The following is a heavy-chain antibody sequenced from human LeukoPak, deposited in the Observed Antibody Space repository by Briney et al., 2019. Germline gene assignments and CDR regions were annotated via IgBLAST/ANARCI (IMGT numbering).Heavy chain of an antibody. Sequence: SVSLSLTCTVSGGSISSYYWSWIRQPPGKGLEWIGYIYYSGSTNYNPSLKSRVTISVNTSKRQFSLKLSSVTAADTAVYYCARDQMGINWFDPWGQGALVT. J-gene: IGHJ5*02. CDR1: GGSISSYY. CDR2: IYYSGST. CDR3: ARDQMGINWFDP. V-gene: IGHV4-59*01. D-gene: IGHD1-26*01.